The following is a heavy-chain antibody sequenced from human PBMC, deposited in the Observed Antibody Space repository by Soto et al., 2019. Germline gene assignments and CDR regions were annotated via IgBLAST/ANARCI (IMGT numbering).Heavy chain of an antibody. V-gene: IGHV3-23*01. D-gene: IGHD6-6*01. CDR2: ISGSGGST. Sequence: GGSLRLSCAASGFTFSSYAMSWVRQAPGKGLEWVSAISGSGGSTYYADSVKGRFTISRDNTKNTLYLQMNSLRAEDRAVYSCAKDSRIDYQGSSGLFDYWGQGTLVTVSS. CDR3: AKDSRIDYQGSSGLFDY. CDR1: GFTFSSYA. J-gene: IGHJ4*02.